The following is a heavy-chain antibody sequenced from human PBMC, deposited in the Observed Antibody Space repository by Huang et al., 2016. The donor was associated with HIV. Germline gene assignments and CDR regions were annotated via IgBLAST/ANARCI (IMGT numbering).Heavy chain of an antibody. D-gene: IGHD6-19*01. Sequence: QVQLVESGGGVVQPGRSLRLSCAASGFSFSNYGIHWVRQAPGNGLGGGAFIAKDGNKKYYADSGKGRFTISRDNSNNTRFLQMNSLRAEDTAVYYCGKDWTGSSGWFTLHYYYYGMDVWGQGTTVTVSS. CDR1: GFSFSNYG. CDR3: GKDWTGSSGWFTLHYYYYGMDV. V-gene: IGHV3-30*18. J-gene: IGHJ6*02. CDR2: IAKDGNKK.